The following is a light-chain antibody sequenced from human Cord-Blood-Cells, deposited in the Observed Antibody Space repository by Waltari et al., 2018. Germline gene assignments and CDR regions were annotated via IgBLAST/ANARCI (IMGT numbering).Light chain of an antibody. V-gene: IGKV3-11*01. CDR2: DAS. CDR1: QSVSSY. J-gene: IGKJ4*01. Sequence: EIVLTQSPATLSLSPGERATLSCRAGQSVSSYLAWYQQKPGQAPRLLIYDASNRATGIPARFSGSGSGTDFTLTISSLEPEDFAVYYCQQRSNWTPLTFGGGTKVEIK. CDR3: QQRSNWTPLT.